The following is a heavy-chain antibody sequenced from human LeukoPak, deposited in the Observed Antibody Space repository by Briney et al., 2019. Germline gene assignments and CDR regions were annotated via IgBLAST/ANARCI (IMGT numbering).Heavy chain of an antibody. CDR3: ARFTGDYYDSSGYYL. D-gene: IGHD3-22*01. J-gene: IGHJ5*02. CDR1: GYTFTGYY. Sequence: ASVKVSCKASGYTFTGYYMHRVRQAPGQGLEWMGWINANSGGTKYAQKFQGRVTMTRDTSISTAYMELSRLRSDDTAVYYCARFTGDYYDSSGYYLWGQGTLVTVSS. V-gene: IGHV1-2*02. CDR2: INANSGGT.